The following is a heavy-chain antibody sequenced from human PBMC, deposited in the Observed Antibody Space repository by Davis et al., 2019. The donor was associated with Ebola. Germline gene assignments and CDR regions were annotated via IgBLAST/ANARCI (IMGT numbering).Heavy chain of an antibody. V-gene: IGHV3-53*05. CDR3: ARGNYYDFWSSPPGY. Sequence: GGSLRLSCAASGFTVSSNYMSWVRQAPGKGLEWVSVIYSGGSTYYADSVKGRFTISRDNSKNTLYLQMNSLRAEDTAVYYCARGNYYDFWSSPPGYWGQGTLVTVSS. CDR1: GFTVSSNY. J-gene: IGHJ4*02. D-gene: IGHD3-3*01. CDR2: IYSGGST.